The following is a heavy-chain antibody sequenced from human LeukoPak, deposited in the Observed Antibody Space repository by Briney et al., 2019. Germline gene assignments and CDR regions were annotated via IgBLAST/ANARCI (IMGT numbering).Heavy chain of an antibody. V-gene: IGHV1-69*13. Sequence: GASVKVSCKAPGGTFSSYAISWVRQAPGQGLEWMGGIIPIFGTANYAQKFQGRVTITADESTSTAYMELSSLRSEDTAVYYCARGVTYYYDSSPRGTYYYYYGMDVWGQGTTVTVSS. CDR1: GGTFSSYA. J-gene: IGHJ6*02. CDR3: ARGVTYYYDSSPRGTYYYYYGMDV. CDR2: IIPIFGTA. D-gene: IGHD3-22*01.